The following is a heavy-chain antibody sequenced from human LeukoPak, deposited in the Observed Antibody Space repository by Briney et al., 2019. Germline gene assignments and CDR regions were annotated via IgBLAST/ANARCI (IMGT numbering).Heavy chain of an antibody. CDR2: ISGSGGRT. J-gene: IGHJ6*03. V-gene: IGHV3-23*01. CDR1: GFTFSDYY. CDR3: AKLARGAATGTHYYYYYMDV. D-gene: IGHD6-13*01. Sequence: GGSLRLSCAASGFTFSDYYMSWIRQAPGKGLEWVSVISGSGGRTYYADSVKGRFTISRDNSKNTLYLQMNSLRAEDTAVYYCAKLARGAATGTHYYYYYMDVWGKGTTVTVSS.